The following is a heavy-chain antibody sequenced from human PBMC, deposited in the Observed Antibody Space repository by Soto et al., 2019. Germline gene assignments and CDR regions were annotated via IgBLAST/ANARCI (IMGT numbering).Heavy chain of an antibody. CDR2: ISAYNGNT. CDR1: GYTFTSYG. V-gene: IGHV1-18*01. Sequence: GASVKVSCKASGYTFTSYGISWVRQAPGQGLEWMGWISAYNGNTNYAQKLQGRVTMTTDTSTSTACMELRSLRSEDTAVYYCAATTHYDFWSGYFTGVAFDIWGQGTKVTVSS. CDR3: AATTHYDFWSGYFTGVAFDI. D-gene: IGHD3-3*01. J-gene: IGHJ3*02.